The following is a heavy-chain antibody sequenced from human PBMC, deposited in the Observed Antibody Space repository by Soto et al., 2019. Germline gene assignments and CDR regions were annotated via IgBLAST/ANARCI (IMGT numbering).Heavy chain of an antibody. CDR3: AKAHGSGWFSEKYYFDY. CDR1: GFTFSSYA. J-gene: IGHJ4*02. D-gene: IGHD6-19*01. CDR2: ISGSGGST. Sequence: EVQLLESGGGLVQPGGSLRLSCAASGFTFSSYAMSWVRQAPGKGLEWVSAISGSGGSTYYADSVKGRFTISRDNSKNTLYLQMNSLRAEDTAVYYCAKAHGSGWFSEKYYFDYWGQGTLVTVSS. V-gene: IGHV3-23*01.